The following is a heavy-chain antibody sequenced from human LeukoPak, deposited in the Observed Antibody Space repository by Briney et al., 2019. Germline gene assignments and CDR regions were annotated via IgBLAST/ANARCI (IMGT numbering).Heavy chain of an antibody. CDR3: AREDYDDSGAWYFDL. CDR1: GGSISRSNW. J-gene: IGHJ2*01. V-gene: IGHV4-4*02. CDR2: IYHSGST. D-gene: IGHD3-3*01. Sequence: KASETLSLTCAVSGGSISRSNWWSWVRQPPGKGPEWIGEIYHSGSTNYNPSLKSRVTISVDKSKNQFSLKLSSVTAADTAVYYCAREDYDDSGAWYFDLWGRGTLVTVSS.